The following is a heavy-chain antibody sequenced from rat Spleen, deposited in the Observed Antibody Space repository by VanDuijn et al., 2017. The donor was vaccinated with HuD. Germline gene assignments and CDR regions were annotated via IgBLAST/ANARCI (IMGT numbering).Heavy chain of an antibody. D-gene: IGHD1-11*01. Sequence: EVQLVESGGGLVQPGRSLKLSCAASGFTFSDYGMAWVRQGPTKGLEWVATISYGDRSGHSSTYYRDSVKGRFTISRDNAKSTLSLQMDSLRSEDTATYYCARRYDFDYWGQGVMVTVSS. CDR2: ISYGDRSGHSST. CDR1: GFTFSDYG. J-gene: IGHJ2*01. CDR3: ARRYDFDY. V-gene: IGHV5-29*01.